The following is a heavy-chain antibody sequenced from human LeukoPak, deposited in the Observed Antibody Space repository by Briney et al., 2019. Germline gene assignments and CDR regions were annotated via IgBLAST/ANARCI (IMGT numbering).Heavy chain of an antibody. CDR3: AKDSADIVATLILFDY. J-gene: IGHJ4*02. D-gene: IGHD5-12*01. CDR1: GFTLSSCA. CDR2: ISGSGGST. Sequence: HPGGSLRLSCAASGFTLSSCAMSWVRQAPGKGLEWVSAISGSGGSTYYADSVKGRFTISRDNSKNTLYLQMNSLRAEDTAVYYCAKDSADIVATLILFDYWGQGTLVTVSS. V-gene: IGHV3-23*01.